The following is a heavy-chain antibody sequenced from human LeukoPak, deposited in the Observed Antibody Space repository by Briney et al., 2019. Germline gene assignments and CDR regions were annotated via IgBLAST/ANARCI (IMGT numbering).Heavy chain of an antibody. D-gene: IGHD2-15*01. V-gene: IGHV3-48*02. CDR2: ISTSSSTI. CDR3: ARRCCLGNCYSGFDH. CDR1: GFTFSSYD. J-gene: IGHJ4*02. Sequence: GGSLRLSCAASGFTFSSYDMNWVRQAPGKGMEWVSYISTSSSTIYYADSVKGRFTISRDNAKNSLYLQMNSLRDEDTAVYYCARRCCLGNCYSGFDHWGQGTLVTVSS.